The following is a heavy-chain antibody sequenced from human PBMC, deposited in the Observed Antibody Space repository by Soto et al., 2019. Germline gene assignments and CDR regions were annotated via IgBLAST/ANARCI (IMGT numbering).Heavy chain of an antibody. V-gene: IGHV3-7*01. Sequence: EVHLVESGGGLVQPGGSLRLSCAASGFIFSSHWMTWVRQAPGKGLEWVANIKQDGSEKFYVDSVKGRFTISRDNAKNSLYLQMDSLRAEDTAMYYCARGGDFWSGDPALFDYWGQGTLVTVSS. CDR1: GFIFSSHW. D-gene: IGHD3-3*01. CDR2: IKQDGSEK. CDR3: ARGGDFWSGDPALFDY. J-gene: IGHJ4*02.